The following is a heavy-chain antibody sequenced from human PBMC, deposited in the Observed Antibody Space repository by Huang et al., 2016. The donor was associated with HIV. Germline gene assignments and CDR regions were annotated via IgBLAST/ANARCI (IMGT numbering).Heavy chain of an antibody. CDR1: GYTFSGYA. Sequence: QVKLVQSGAEVKKPGASVKVSCKTSGYTFSGYAITWVRQAPGQGLEWMGWGRPYNGDTNYVQNLQGRVTMTTDMSTTTAYMELRSLTSDDTAIYYCARKFGRDFDYWGQGTLVTVSS. J-gene: IGHJ4*02. CDR2: GRPYNGDT. V-gene: IGHV1-18*01. D-gene: IGHD3-16*01. CDR3: ARKFGRDFDY.